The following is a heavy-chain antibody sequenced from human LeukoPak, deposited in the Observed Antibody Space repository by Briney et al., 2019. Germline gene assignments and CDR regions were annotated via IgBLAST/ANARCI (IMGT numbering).Heavy chain of an antibody. D-gene: IGHD6-19*01. V-gene: IGHV1-18*01. J-gene: IGHJ4*02. CDR3: ARVGIAVADFDY. Sequence: ATVKVSCKASGYTFSSYGTGWVRQAPGQGLEWMAWISAYNGNTNYAQSLQGRVTLTTDTSTSTASMELRSLRSDDTAVYYCARVGIAVADFDYWGQGTLVTVSS. CDR1: GYTFSSYG. CDR2: ISAYNGNT.